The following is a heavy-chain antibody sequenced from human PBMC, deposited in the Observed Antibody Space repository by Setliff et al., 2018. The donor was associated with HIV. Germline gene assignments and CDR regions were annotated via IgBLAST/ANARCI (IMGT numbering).Heavy chain of an antibody. D-gene: IGHD4-17*01. J-gene: IGHJ4*02. V-gene: IGHV4-59*12. Sequence: SETLSLTCSVSGGSISSYYWSWIRQPPGKGLEWIGCVYYSGSTDYNPSLKSRVTISIDRSRNQFSLKLSAVTAADTAVYFCARDPSDRYGHFDYWGQGALVTVSS. CDR2: VYYSGST. CDR1: GGSISSYY. CDR3: ARDPSDRYGHFDY.